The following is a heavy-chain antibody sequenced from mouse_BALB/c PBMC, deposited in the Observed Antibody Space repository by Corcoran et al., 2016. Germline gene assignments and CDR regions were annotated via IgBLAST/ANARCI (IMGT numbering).Heavy chain of an antibody. CDR2: INTYTGEP. Sequence: QIQLVQSGPELKKPGETVKISCKASGYTFTNYGMNWVKQAPGKGLKWMGWINTYTGEPTYADDFKGRFAFSLETSASTAYLQINNLKNEDTATYFCAITTEVADHYVMDYWGQGTSVTVSS. V-gene: IGHV9-3-1*01. CDR3: AITTEVADHYVMDY. D-gene: IGHD1-1*01. CDR1: GYTFTNYG. J-gene: IGHJ4*01.